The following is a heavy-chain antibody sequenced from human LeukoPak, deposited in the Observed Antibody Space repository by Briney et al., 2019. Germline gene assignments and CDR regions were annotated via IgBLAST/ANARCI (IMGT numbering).Heavy chain of an antibody. V-gene: IGHV3-23*01. D-gene: IGHD3-22*01. Sequence: GGSLRLSCAASGFTFSTYTMYWVRHPPGKRLEWVSIIGNNGGGIHYADSVKGRFTISRDNFKNALYLQMNSLRVEDTAVYYCATGSGHYYDRWGQGTLVTVSS. CDR2: IGNNGGGI. CDR3: ATGSGHYYDR. CDR1: GFTFSTYT. J-gene: IGHJ4*02.